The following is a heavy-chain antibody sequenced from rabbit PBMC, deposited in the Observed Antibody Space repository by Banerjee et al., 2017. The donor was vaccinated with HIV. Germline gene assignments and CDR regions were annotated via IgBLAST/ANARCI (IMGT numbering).Heavy chain of an antibody. CDR2: IYTSSGST. CDR1: GLDFSSSYW. D-gene: IGHD7-1*01. J-gene: IGHJ4*01. V-gene: IGHV1S40*01. CDR3: ARDLYRGALDYMMGFNL. Sequence: QSLEESGGDLVKPGASLTLTCTASGLDFSSSYWICWVRQAPGKGLEWIACIYTSSGSTWYASWVNGRFTISKTSSTTVTLQMTSLTAADTATYFCARDLYRGALDYMMGFNLWGQGTLVTVS.